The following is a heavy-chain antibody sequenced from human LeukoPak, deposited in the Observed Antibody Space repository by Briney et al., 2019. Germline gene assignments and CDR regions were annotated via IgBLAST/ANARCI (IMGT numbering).Heavy chain of an antibody. CDR1: GGTFSSYA. J-gene: IGHJ4*02. V-gene: IGHV1-69*01. D-gene: IGHD3-22*01. CDR2: IIPIFGTA. Sequence: SVKVSCKASGGTFSSYAISWVRQAPGQGLEWMGGIIPIFGTANYAQKFQGRVTITADESTSTAYMELSSLRSGDTAVYYCASNYYDSSGYPDYWGQGTLVTVSS. CDR3: ASNYYDSSGYPDY.